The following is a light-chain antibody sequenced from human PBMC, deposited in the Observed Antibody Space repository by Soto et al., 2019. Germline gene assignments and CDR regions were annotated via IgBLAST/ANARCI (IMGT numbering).Light chain of an antibody. CDR1: QSVSSN. J-gene: IGKJ4*01. Sequence: EIVITQSPATLSVSPGERATLSCRASQSVSSNLAWYQQKPGQAPRILIYGASTRATGIPARFSGSGSGTEFTLTISSLQSEDFAVYYCQQYNNRLTFGGGTKVDIK. V-gene: IGKV3-15*01. CDR2: GAS. CDR3: QQYNNRLT.